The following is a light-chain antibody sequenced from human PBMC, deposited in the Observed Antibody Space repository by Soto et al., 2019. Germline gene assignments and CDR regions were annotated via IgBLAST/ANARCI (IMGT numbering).Light chain of an antibody. V-gene: IGKV2-28*01. Sequence: DIVITQSPLSLPVTPGEPASISCRSSQSLLHSNGYNYLDWYLQKPGQSPQLLIYLGSNRASGVPDRFSGSGSGTDFTLKISRVEAEDVGVYYCMQALQTPLTFGVGTKVDIK. CDR2: LGS. CDR1: QSLLHSNGYNY. J-gene: IGKJ4*01. CDR3: MQALQTPLT.